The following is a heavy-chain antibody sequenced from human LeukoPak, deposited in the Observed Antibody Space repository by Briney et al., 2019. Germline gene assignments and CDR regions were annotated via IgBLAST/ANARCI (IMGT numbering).Heavy chain of an antibody. D-gene: IGHD6-13*01. CDR2: ISGSGGRT. CDR1: GFTFSSYS. Sequence: GGSLRLSCAASGFTFSSYSMNWVRQAPGKGLKWVSGISGSGGRTYYADSVKGRFTISRDNSKNTLYLQMNSLRAEDTAVYYCARRIAAAAAPYYFDYWGQGTLVTVSS. V-gene: IGHV3-23*01. CDR3: ARRIAAAAAPYYFDY. J-gene: IGHJ4*02.